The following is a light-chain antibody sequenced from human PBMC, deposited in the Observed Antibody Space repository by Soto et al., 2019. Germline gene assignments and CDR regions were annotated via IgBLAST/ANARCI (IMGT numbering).Light chain of an antibody. CDR2: GAS. Sequence: AIQMTQSPSSLSASVGDRVTITCRASQAIRNDLGWYQQKPGKAPNLLIFGASNLQAGVPVRFSASGSGTNSTLTISNLQPEDFASYYCLQDYTYPWTFGQGAKVDI. V-gene: IGKV1-6*01. CDR1: QAIRND. CDR3: LQDYTYPWT. J-gene: IGKJ1*01.